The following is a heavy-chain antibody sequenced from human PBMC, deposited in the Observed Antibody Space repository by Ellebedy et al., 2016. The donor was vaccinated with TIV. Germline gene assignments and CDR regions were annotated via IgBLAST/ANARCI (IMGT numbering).Heavy chain of an antibody. J-gene: IGHJ6*02. D-gene: IGHD2-2*01. CDR1: GYTFTSYY. CDR3: ARDIVPAARGRDYYYYGMDV. CDR2: INPSGGST. Sequence: ASVKVSXXASGYTFTSYYMHWVRQAPGQGLEWMGIINPSGGSTSYAQKFQGRVTMTRDTSTSTVYMELSSLRSEDTAVYYCARDIVPAARGRDYYYYGMDVWGQGTTVTVSS. V-gene: IGHV1-46*01.